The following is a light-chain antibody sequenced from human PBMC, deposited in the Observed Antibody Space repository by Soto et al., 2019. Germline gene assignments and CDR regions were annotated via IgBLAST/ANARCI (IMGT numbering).Light chain of an antibody. V-gene: IGLV2-23*01. Sequence: QSVLNQPASVAGSPGQSITISCTGTSSDVGSYNLVSWYQQYPGKVPKLMIYEDSKRPSGVSNRFSGSKSGNTASLTISGLQAEDEADYYCCSYAGSSTVVFGGGTKLTVL. CDR1: SSDVGSYNL. J-gene: IGLJ2*01. CDR3: CSYAGSSTVV. CDR2: EDS.